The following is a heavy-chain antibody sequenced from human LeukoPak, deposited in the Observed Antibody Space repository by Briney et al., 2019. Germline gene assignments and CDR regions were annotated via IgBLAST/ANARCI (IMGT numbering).Heavy chain of an antibody. CDR2: IKSKSDGGTT. Sequence: PGGSLRLSCAASGFNFNNAWMNWVRQAPGKGLEWVGRIKSKSDGGTTDNAAPVKGRFTISKDDSKNTLYLQMNSLKTEDTAVYYCARDGSLGPFDYWGQGTLVTVSS. J-gene: IGHJ4*02. CDR1: GFNFNNAW. CDR3: ARDGSLGPFDY. V-gene: IGHV3-15*01.